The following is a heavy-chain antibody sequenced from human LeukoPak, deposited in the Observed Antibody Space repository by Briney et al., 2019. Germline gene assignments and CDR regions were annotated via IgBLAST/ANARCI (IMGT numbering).Heavy chain of an antibody. J-gene: IGHJ4*02. D-gene: IGHD3-3*01. V-gene: IGHV3-21*01. CDR2: VSTAGSYM. CDR1: GFTFSRYT. CDR3: ARDRDDFWSGYYGNLDS. Sequence: GGSLRLSCAASGFTFSRYTMNWVRQAQGKGLEWVSSVSTAGSYMFYADSVKGRFTISRDNAKNSLYLQMNSLSAEDTAVYYCARDRDDFWSGYYGNLDSWGQGTRVTVS.